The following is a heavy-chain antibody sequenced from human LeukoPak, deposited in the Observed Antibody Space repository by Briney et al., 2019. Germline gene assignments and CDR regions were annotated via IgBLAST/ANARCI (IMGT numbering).Heavy chain of an antibody. V-gene: IGHV2-5*01. CDR3: AHRPGNYDFWSGFPNWFDP. CDR2: IYWNDDK. CDR1: GFSLSTSGVG. D-gene: IGHD3-3*01. J-gene: IGHJ5*02. Sequence: SGPTLVNPTQTLTLTCTFSGFSLSTSGVGVGWIRQPPGKALEWLALIYWNDDKRYSPSLKSRLTITKDTSKNQVVLTMTNMDPVDTATYYCAHRPGNYDFWSGFPNWFDPWGQGTLVTVSS.